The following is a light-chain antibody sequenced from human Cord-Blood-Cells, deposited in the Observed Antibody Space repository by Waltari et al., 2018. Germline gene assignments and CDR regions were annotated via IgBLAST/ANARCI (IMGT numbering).Light chain of an antibody. CDR1: QSVSSSY. CDR3: QQYGSSPKT. Sequence: EIVLTQSPGTLSLSPGERATLSCRASQSVSSSYLARYQQKPGQAPRLRIYGASSRAPGIPDRFSGSGSGTDFTLTISRLEPEDFAVYYCQQYGSSPKTFGQGTKVEIK. V-gene: IGKV3-20*01. CDR2: GAS. J-gene: IGKJ1*01.